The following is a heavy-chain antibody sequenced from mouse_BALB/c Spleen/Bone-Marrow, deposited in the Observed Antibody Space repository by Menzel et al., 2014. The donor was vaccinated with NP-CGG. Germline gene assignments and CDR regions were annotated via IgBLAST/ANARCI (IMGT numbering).Heavy chain of an antibody. V-gene: IGHV2-9*02. J-gene: IGHJ4*01. CDR2: IWAGGST. D-gene: IGHD2-3*01. CDR1: GFSLTSYS. Sequence: VKLMESGPGLVAPSQSLSITCTVSGFSLTSYSVHWVRQPPGKGLEWLGVIWAGGSTNYNSALMSRLSTSKDNSKSQVFLKMSSLQTDDTAMFYCARDDDSYAMDYWGQGTSVTVSS. CDR3: ARDDDSYAMDY.